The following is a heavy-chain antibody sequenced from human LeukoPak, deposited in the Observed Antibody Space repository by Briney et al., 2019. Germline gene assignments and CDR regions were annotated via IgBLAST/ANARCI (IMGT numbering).Heavy chain of an antibody. CDR1: GFTFSDYA. J-gene: IGHJ4*02. V-gene: IGHV3-11*04. CDR2: ISSSGSTI. CDR3: ARGFSCSSTSCYGPFDY. D-gene: IGHD2-2*01. Sequence: GGSLRLSCAGSGFTFSDYAMSWVRQAPGKGLEWVSYISSSGSTIYYADSVKGRFTISRDNAKNSLYLQMNSLRAEDTAVYYCARGFSCSSTSCYGPFDYWGQGTLVTVSS.